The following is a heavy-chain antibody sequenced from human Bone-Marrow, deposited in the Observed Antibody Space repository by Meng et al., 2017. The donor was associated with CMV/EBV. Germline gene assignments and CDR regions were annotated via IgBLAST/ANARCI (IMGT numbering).Heavy chain of an antibody. D-gene: IGHD2-2*01. CDR1: GGTFSSYT. Sequence: SVKVSCKASGGTFSSYTISWVRQAPGQGLEWMGRIIPILGIANYAQKFQGRVTITADKSTSTAYTELSSLRSEDTAVYYCARDQDIVVVPAALPQYYYYYYGMDVWGQGTTVTVSS. V-gene: IGHV1-69*04. J-gene: IGHJ6*02. CDR3: ARDQDIVVVPAALPQYYYYYYGMDV. CDR2: IIPILGIA.